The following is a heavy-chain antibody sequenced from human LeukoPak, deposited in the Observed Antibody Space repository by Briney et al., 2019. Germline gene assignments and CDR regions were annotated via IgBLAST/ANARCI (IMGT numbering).Heavy chain of an antibody. J-gene: IGHJ4*02. CDR1: GFTFSNYD. CDR3: ASSPAYSSSWYAIDN. CDR2: IGTAGDT. V-gene: IGHV3-13*01. Sequence: GGSLRLSCAASGFTFSNYDMHWVRQAAGKGLEWVSGIGTAGDTYYPTSVKGRFTNSRENAKNSLYLQMNSLSAGDTAVYYCASSPAYSSSWYAIDNWGQGTLVTVSS. D-gene: IGHD6-13*01.